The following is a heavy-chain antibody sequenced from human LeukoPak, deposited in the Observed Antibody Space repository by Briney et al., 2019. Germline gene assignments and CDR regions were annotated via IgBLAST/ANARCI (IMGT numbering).Heavy chain of an antibody. D-gene: IGHD4-17*01. CDR1: GFTFSSYA. CDR3: ARDPLDYGDYGVYFDY. Sequence: GGSLRLSCAASGFTFSSYAMHWVRQAPGKGLEWVAVISYDGSNKYYADSVKGRFTISRDDSKNTLYLQMNSLRAEDTAVYYCARDPLDYGDYGVYFDYWGQGTLVTVSS. V-gene: IGHV3-30-3*01. J-gene: IGHJ4*02. CDR2: ISYDGSNK.